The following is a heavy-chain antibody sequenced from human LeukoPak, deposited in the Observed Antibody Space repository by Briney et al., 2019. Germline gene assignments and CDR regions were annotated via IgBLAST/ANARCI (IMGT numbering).Heavy chain of an antibody. CDR3: ARDGSGWYPSI. V-gene: IGHV3-23*01. CDR1: GFTFTSYG. CDR2: ISGSGGTT. D-gene: IGHD6-19*01. Sequence: GGSLRLSCAASGFTFTSYGMSWVRQAPGKGLEWVSAISGSGGTTYYAASVKGRFTISRDNSKNTLFLQMNSLRSDDTAVYYCARDGSGWYPSIWGQGTMVTVSS. J-gene: IGHJ3*02.